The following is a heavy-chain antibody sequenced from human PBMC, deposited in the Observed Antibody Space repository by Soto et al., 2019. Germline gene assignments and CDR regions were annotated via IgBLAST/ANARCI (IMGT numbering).Heavy chain of an antibody. V-gene: IGHV1-46*01. CDR2: INPSGGST. Sequence: ASVKVSCKASGYTFTSYYMHWVRQAPGQGLEWMGIINPSGGSTSYAQKFQGRVTITADESTSTAYMELSSLRSEDTAVYYCARDSFRYIRQGALYDFWSGYYNYFDYWGQGTLVTVSS. CDR3: ARDSFRYIRQGALYDFWSGYYNYFDY. CDR1: GYTFTSYY. D-gene: IGHD3-3*01. J-gene: IGHJ4*02.